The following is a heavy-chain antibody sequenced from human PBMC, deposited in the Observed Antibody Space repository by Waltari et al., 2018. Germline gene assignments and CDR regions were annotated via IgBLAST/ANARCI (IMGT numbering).Heavy chain of an antibody. Sequence: QPQLQESGPGLVKPSETPSLACTVPGDSLSSGSYYWGWVRQSPGKGREWIGSVYYSWSVYSDGKTYQNPALKCRVTISIDLSKNEFSLKPESVTAADAAVYFCARDQEFYQHWGQGTLVTVSS. CDR2: VYYSWSV. J-gene: IGHJ1*01. CDR3: ARDQEFYQH. CDR1: GDSLSSGSYY. V-gene: IGHV4-39*02.